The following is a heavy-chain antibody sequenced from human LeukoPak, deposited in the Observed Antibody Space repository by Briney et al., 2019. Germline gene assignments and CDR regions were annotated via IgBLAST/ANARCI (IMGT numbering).Heavy chain of an antibody. CDR1: GGSISSYY. V-gene: IGHV4-59*01. Sequence: PSETLSLTCTVSGGSISSYYWSWIRQPPGKGLEWIGYIYYSGSTNYNPSLKSRVTISVDTSKNQFSPKLSSVTAADTAVYYCATNPYGTVTTGGWYFDLWGRGTLVTVSS. CDR3: ATNPYGTVTTGGWYFDL. CDR2: IYYSGST. D-gene: IGHD4-17*01. J-gene: IGHJ2*01.